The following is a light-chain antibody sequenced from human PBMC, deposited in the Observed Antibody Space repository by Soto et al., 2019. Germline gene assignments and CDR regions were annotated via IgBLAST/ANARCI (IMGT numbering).Light chain of an antibody. V-gene: IGKV3-20*01. Sequence: EIVLTQSPGTLSLSPGERATLSCRASQSVSSSYLAWYQLKPGQAPRLLMYGASSRATGIPDRISGSGSGTDFTLTISRLEPEDFAVYYCHQYGSSPATFGQGTEVEIK. CDR3: HQYGSSPAT. J-gene: IGKJ1*01. CDR2: GAS. CDR1: QSVSSSY.